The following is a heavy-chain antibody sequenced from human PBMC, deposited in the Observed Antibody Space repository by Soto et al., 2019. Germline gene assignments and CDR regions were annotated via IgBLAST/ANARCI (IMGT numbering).Heavy chain of an antibody. CDR3: AKGLAVTNKWFDP. J-gene: IGHJ5*02. CDR2: FSGSGGST. V-gene: IGHV3-23*01. D-gene: IGHD4-4*01. CDR1: GFILSSFG. Sequence: EVQLLESGGGLVQPGGSLRLSCAASGFILSSFGMSWVRQTPGKGLEWVSGFSGSGGSTYYADSVKGRFTISRDNSKNTLYLQMNRLRTADTAVYYCAKGLAVTNKWFDPWGQGTLVTVSS.